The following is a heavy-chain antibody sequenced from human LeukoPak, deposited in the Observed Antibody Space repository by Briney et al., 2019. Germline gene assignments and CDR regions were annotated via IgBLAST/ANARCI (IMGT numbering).Heavy chain of an antibody. CDR3: ASLVVPAAHDAFDI. J-gene: IGHJ3*02. D-gene: IGHD2-2*01. V-gene: IGHV3-20*04. CDR2: INWNGGST. Sequence: TGGSLRLSCAASGFTFDDYGMTWVRQASGKGLEWVSGINWNGGSTGYADSVKGRFTISRDNAKNSLYLQMNSLRAEDTALYYCASLVVPAAHDAFDIWGQGTMVTVSS. CDR1: GFTFDDYG.